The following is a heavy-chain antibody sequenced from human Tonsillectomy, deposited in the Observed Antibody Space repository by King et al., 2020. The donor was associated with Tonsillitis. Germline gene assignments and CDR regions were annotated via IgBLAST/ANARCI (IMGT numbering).Heavy chain of an antibody. D-gene: IGHD3-9*01. CDR1: GFTFSSYA. CDR2: IYSGGSST. CDR3: AKGGGDFDWLFPFDY. V-gene: IGHV3-23*03. Sequence: VQAGGSLRLSCAASGFTFSSYAMSRGRQAPGEGVGWVSGIYSGGSSTYYADSVKGRFTISRDNSKNTLYLQMNSLRAEDTAVYYCAKGGGDFDWLFPFDYWGQGTLVTVSS. J-gene: IGHJ4*02.